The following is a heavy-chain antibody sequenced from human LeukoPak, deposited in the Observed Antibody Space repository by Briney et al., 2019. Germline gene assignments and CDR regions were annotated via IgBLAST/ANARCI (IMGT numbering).Heavy chain of an antibody. D-gene: IGHD3-10*01. Sequence: GGSLRLSCAASGFTFSSYGMHWVRQAPGKGLEWVAVISYDGSNKYYADSVKGRFTISRDNSKNTLYLQMNSLRAEDTAVYYCAKDWATYYYGSGSYYTPDYWGQGTLVIVSS. CDR3: AKDWATYYYGSGSYYTPDY. J-gene: IGHJ4*02. CDR1: GFTFSSYG. CDR2: ISYDGSNK. V-gene: IGHV3-30*18.